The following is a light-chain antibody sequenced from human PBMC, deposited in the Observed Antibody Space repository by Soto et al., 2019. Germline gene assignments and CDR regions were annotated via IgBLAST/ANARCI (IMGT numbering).Light chain of an antibody. CDR3: QKYGSSPYN. Sequence: EIVMTQSPAPLSVSPGEGASLPCRASQSAGNFLAWYQQKPGQAPRLLIYGASSRATGIPDRFSGSGSGTDFTLTISRLEPEDFAIYYCQKYGSSPYNFGQGTKVDIK. CDR2: GAS. CDR1: QSAGNF. J-gene: IGKJ2*01. V-gene: IGKV3-20*01.